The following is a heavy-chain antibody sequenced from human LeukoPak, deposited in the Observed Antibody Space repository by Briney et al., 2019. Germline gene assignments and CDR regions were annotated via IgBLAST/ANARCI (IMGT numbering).Heavy chain of an antibody. J-gene: IGHJ4*02. Sequence: PGGSLRLSCAASGFTFSSYSMNWVRQAPGKGLEWVSSISSSSSYIYYADSVKGRFTISRDNAKNSLYLQMNSLRAEDTAVYYCARDPHGEGATLNFDYWGQGTLVTVSS. CDR2: ISSSSSYI. CDR3: ARDPHGEGATLNFDY. CDR1: GFTFSSYS. V-gene: IGHV3-21*01. D-gene: IGHD1-26*01.